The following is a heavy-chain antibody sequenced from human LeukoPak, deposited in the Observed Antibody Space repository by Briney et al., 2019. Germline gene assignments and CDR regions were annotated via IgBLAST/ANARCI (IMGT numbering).Heavy chain of an antibody. V-gene: IGHV3-23*01. D-gene: IGHD6-19*01. Sequence: PGGSLRLSCAVSGFTFSSYAMSWVRQAPGKGLEWVSGISSSGGSTYYADSVRGRFTISRDNSKNTLYLQMNSPRAEDTAVYYCAKMPVSYSSGWSNFDYWGQGNLVTVSS. CDR3: AKMPVSYSSGWSNFDY. CDR1: GFTFSSYA. J-gene: IGHJ4*02. CDR2: ISSSGGST.